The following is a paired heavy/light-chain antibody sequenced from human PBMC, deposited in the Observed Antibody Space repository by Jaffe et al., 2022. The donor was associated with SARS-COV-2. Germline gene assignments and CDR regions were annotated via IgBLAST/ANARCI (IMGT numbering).Heavy chain of an antibody. CDR3: ARDAVSPGAFDV. CDR2: INPSDGST. J-gene: IGHJ3*01. Sequence: QAQLVQSGAEVRKPGASVKISCKASGFSVFSYFVHWVRQAPGQGLEWMGIINPSDGSTRSAQKVQDRLSLTSDTSTSTMYMELMSLSSADTAVYFCARDAVSPGAFDVWGQGTVVTVSS. CDR1: GFSVFSYF. V-gene: IGHV1-46*04.
Light chain of an antibody. CDR2: GNN. CDR1: YLRSYD. V-gene: IGLV3-19*01. CDR3: NCRDRGGEQWV. J-gene: IGLJ3*02. Sequence: SSELTQDPAASVALGRTVTITCQGKYLRSYDASWYQQKPGQAPVLVLYGNNDRPSGIPDRFSGSTSGNTASLTITGAQAEDEADYYCNCRDRGGEQWVFGGGTKLTVL.